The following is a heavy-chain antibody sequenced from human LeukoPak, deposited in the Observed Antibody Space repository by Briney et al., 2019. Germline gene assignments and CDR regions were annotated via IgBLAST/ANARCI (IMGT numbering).Heavy chain of an antibody. J-gene: IGHJ4*02. CDR3: ARGGLCDSNGYYSAFDY. V-gene: IGHV5-51*01. CDR1: GYSFTSYW. Sequence: GESLKISCKGFGYSFTSYWIGWVRQLPGKGLEWLGVIYSGDSDTSYSPSFQVQVTISADKSINTAYLQWSSLKAADTAMYYCARGGLCDSNGYYSAFDYWGQGTLVTVSS. CDR2: IYSGDSDT. D-gene: IGHD3-22*01.